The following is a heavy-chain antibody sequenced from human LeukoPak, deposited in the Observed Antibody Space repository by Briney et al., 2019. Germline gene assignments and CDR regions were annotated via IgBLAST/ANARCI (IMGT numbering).Heavy chain of an antibody. CDR3: AREDIVVVPAAPSPEGYFDY. CDR2: INPNSGGT. CDR1: GYTFTGYY. Sequence: ASVKVSCKASGYTFTGYYMHWVRQAPGQGLEWMGWINPNSGGTNYAQKFQGRVTMTRDTSISTAYMELSRLRSDDTAVYYCAREDIVVVPAAPSPEGYFDYWGQGTLVAVSS. V-gene: IGHV1-2*02. J-gene: IGHJ4*02. D-gene: IGHD2-2*01.